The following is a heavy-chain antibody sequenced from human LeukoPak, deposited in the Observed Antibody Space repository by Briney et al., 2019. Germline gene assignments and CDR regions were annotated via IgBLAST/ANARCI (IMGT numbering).Heavy chain of an antibody. CDR3: ARRIITGPRTAYYYYYYMDV. J-gene: IGHJ6*03. V-gene: IGHV4-39*01. CDR2: IYYSGST. CDR1: GGSISSSSYY. Sequence: SATLSLTCTVSGGSISSSSYYWGWIRHPPGKGLEWIGSIYYSGSTYYNPSLKSGVTISVDTSKNQFSLKLSSVSAADTAVYYCARRIITGPRTAYYYYYYMDVWGKGTTVTVSS. D-gene: IGHD1-20*01.